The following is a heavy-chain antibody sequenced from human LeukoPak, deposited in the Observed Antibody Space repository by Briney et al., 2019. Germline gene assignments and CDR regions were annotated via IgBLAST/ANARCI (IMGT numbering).Heavy chain of an antibody. J-gene: IGHJ5*02. CDR1: GGSFSGYY. V-gene: IGHV4-34*01. CDR2: INHSGST. CDR3: ARDPRNLNWLDP. Sequence: PSETLSLTCAVYGGSFSGYYWSWIRQPPGKGLEWIGDINHSGSTNYNPSLKSRVTISVDTSKNQFSLKLSSVTAADTAVYYCARDPRNLNWLDPWGQGTLVTVSS.